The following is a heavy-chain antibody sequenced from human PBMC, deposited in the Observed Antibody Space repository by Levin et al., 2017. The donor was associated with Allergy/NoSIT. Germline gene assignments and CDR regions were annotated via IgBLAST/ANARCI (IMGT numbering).Heavy chain of an antibody. J-gene: IGHJ5*02. D-gene: IGHD2-2*01. CDR3: ARNFAVEPPAIGPFDP. V-gene: IGHV3-48*02. CDR2: ISGSGNPI. CDR1: GFIFSTYS. Sequence: PGGSLRLSCAASGFIFSTYSMNWVRQAPGKGLEWVSYISGSGNPIYYADSVKGRFTISRDNAKNSLYLHMNSLRDEDTAVYFCARNFAVEPPAIGPFDPWGQGTLVTVSS.